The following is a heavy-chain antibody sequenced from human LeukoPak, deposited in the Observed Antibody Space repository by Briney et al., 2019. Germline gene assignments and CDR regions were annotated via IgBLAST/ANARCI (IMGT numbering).Heavy chain of an antibody. V-gene: IGHV1-69*13. J-gene: IGHJ4*02. CDR3: ARLAVVPAAMSPDY. CDR1: GGSFYSYP. D-gene: IGHD2-2*01. CDR2: VIPISGTT. Sequence: SVKVSCRASGGSFYSYPIAWVRQAPGQGLEWLGAVIPISGTTHYAQKFQGRVSITVDDSTTTVYMQLSGLRSDDTAVYFCARLAVVPAAMSPDYWGQGTLVSVSS.